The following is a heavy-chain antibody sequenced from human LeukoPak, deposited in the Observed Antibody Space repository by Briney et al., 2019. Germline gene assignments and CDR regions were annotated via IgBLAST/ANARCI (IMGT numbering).Heavy chain of an antibody. D-gene: IGHD1-26*01. J-gene: IGHJ4*02. CDR3: ARDPYGGGNYPPDY. CDR2: INWNGGST. CDR1: GFTFDAHG. Sequence: GGSLRLSCAASGFTFDAHGMRWVRQAPGKGLECVSGINWNGGSTDYADSVKGRFTISRDNAKNSLYLQMNSLRVEDTALYYCARDPYGGGNYPPDYWGQGILVTVSS. V-gene: IGHV3-20*04.